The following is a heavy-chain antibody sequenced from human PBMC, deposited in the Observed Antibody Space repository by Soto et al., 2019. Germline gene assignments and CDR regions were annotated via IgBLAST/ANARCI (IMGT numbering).Heavy chain of an antibody. CDR2: ISSSSSYI. Sequence: PGGSLRLSCAASGFTFSSYSMNWVRQAPGKGLEWVSSISSSSSYIYYADSVKGRFTISRDNAKNSLYLQMNSLRAEDTAVYYCARALIAVVPAANHDAFDIWGQGTMVTVSS. D-gene: IGHD2-2*01. CDR3: ARALIAVVPAANHDAFDI. V-gene: IGHV3-21*01. CDR1: GFTFSSYS. J-gene: IGHJ3*02.